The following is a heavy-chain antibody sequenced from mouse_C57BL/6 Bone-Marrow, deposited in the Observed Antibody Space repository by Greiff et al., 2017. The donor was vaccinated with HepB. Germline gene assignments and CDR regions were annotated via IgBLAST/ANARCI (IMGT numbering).Heavy chain of an antibody. V-gene: IGHV14-4*01. CDR3: TTGGDYDWFAY. CDR2: IDPANGDT. Sequence: VQLQQSGAELVRPGASVKLSCTASGFNFTDDYMPWVKQRPEQGLEWIGWIDPANGDTEYDSKFQGKATITADTSSNTAYLQLSSLTSEDTAVYYYTTGGDYDWFAYWGQGTLVTVSA. J-gene: IGHJ3*01. CDR1: GFNFTDDY. D-gene: IGHD2-4*01.